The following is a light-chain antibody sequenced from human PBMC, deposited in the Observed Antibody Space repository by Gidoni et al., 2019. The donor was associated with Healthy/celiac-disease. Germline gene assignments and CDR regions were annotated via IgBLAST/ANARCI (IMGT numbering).Light chain of an antibody. V-gene: IGKV1-6*01. J-gene: IGKJ4*01. CDR1: QGIRND. Sequence: AIQMTQSPSSLPASVADKVTITCRASQGIRNDLGWYQQKPGKAPKLLIYAASSLPRGVPSSFSGSGSGTDFTLTISSLQPEDFATYYCLQDYNYPLTFGGXTKVEIK. CDR3: LQDYNYPLT. CDR2: AAS.